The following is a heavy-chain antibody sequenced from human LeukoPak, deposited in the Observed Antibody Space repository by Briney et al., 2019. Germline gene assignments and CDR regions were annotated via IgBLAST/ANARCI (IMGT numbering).Heavy chain of an antibody. CDR3: ARDLGQDCSGGSCFNYNAFDI. Sequence: ASVKVSCKASGGTFSSYAISWVRQAPGQGLEWMGGIIPIFGTANYAQKFQGRVTTTADESTSTAYMELSSLRSEDTAVYYCARDLGQDCSGGSCFNYNAFDIWGQGTMVTVSS. V-gene: IGHV1-69*01. D-gene: IGHD2-15*01. J-gene: IGHJ3*02. CDR1: GGTFSSYA. CDR2: IIPIFGTA.